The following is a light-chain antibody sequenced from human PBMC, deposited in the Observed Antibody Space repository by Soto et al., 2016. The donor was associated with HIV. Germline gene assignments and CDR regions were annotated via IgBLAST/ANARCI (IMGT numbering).Light chain of an antibody. Sequence: SYELTQPPSVSVSPGQTASITCSGDKLGDKFACWYLQKPGQSPLLVIYQDTKRPPGIPERFSGSNSGNTATLTISGTQAMDEADYYCQAWDSSTVVFGGGTKLTVL. V-gene: IGLV3-1*01. CDR3: QAWDSSTVV. J-gene: IGLJ2*01. CDR1: KLGDKF. CDR2: QDT.